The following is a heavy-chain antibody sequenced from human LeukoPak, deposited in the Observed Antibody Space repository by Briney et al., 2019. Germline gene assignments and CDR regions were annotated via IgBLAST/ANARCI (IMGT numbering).Heavy chain of an antibody. V-gene: IGHV3-23*01. D-gene: IGHD2-21*02. J-gene: IGHJ6*03. CDR2: ISGSGGST. Sequence: GGSLRLSCAASGFTLSSYAMSWVRQAPGKGLEWVSAISGSGGSTYYADSVKGRFTISRDNSKNTLYLQMNSLRAEDTAVYYCARAGYCGGDCYFWASSYYYYMDVWGKGTTVTVSS. CDR3: ARAGYCGGDCYFWASSYYYYMDV. CDR1: GFTLSSYA.